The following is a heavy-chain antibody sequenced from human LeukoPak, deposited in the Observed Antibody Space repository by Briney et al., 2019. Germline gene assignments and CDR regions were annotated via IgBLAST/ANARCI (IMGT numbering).Heavy chain of an antibody. J-gene: IGHJ6*04. CDR3: AELGITMIGGV. V-gene: IGHV3-48*04. Sequence: GGSLRLSCAASGFTFSSYSMNWVRQAPGKGLEWVSYISSSSTTIYYADSVKGRFTISRDNAKNSLYLQMNSLRAEDTAVYYCAELGITMIGGVWGKGTTVTISS. D-gene: IGHD3-10*02. CDR1: GFTFSSYS. CDR2: ISSSSTTI.